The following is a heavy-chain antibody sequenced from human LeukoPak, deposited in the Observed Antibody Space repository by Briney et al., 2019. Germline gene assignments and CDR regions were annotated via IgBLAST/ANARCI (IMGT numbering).Heavy chain of an antibody. V-gene: IGHV4-59*01. CDR1: GGSISSYY. J-gene: IGHJ6*03. Sequence: SETLSLTCTVSGGSISSYYWSWIRQPPGRGLEGIGYIYYSGSTNYNPSLKSRVTISVDTSKNQFSLKLSSVTAADTAVYYCARADYDSSGVKGYYYYYYMDVWGKGTTVTVSS. D-gene: IGHD3-22*01. CDR2: IYYSGST. CDR3: ARADYDSSGVKGYYYYYYMDV.